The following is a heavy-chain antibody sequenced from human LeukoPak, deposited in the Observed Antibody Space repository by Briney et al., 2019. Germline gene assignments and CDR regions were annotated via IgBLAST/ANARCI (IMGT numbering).Heavy chain of an antibody. D-gene: IGHD3-22*01. CDR1: GFTVSSNY. Sequence: GGSLRLSCAASGFTVSSNYMSWVRQAPGKGLEWVSVLYSGGSIYYAESVKGRFIISRDHSRNTLYLQMNSLRAEDTAVYYCARGTYYDSSGYHFDYWGQGTLVTVSS. CDR2: LYSGGSI. J-gene: IGHJ4*02. V-gene: IGHV3-53*01. CDR3: ARGTYYDSSGYHFDY.